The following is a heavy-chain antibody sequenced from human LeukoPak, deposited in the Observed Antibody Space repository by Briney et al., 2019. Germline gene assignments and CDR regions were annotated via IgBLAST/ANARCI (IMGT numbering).Heavy chain of an antibody. J-gene: IGHJ4*02. V-gene: IGHV3-30*04. Sequence: GRSLRLSCAASGFTFSSYAMHWVRQAPDKGLEWVAVISYDGSNKYYADSVKGRFTISRDNSKNTLYLQMNSLRAEDTAVYYCARDINYYGSGSHSLDYWGQGTLVTVSS. CDR1: GFTFSSYA. D-gene: IGHD3-10*01. CDR3: ARDINYYGSGSHSLDY. CDR2: ISYDGSNK.